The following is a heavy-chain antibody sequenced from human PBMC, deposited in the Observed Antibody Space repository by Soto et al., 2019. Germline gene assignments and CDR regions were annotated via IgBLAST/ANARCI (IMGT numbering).Heavy chain of an antibody. CDR2: ISAHNGNT. V-gene: IGHV1-18*04. CDR3: ATEPIYYNVVSAYHPLGH. Sequence: ASVKVSCKASGYSFATYGFSWVRQAPGQGLECVGWISAHNGNTHYAQKFQGRVTLTTDTSTNTAYMELRSLTSDDTAVYFCATEPIYYNVVSAYHPLGHWGRGTLVTVSS. CDR1: GYSFATYG. D-gene: IGHD3-10*02. J-gene: IGHJ4*02.